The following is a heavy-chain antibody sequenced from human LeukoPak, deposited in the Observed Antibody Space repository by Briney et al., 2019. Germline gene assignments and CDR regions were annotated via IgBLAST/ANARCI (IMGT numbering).Heavy chain of an antibody. Sequence: SETLSLTCTVSGGSISSYYWSWIRQPAGKGLEWIGRMYTSGSTNQNPSLKSRVTISVDKSKSQFSLKLSSVTAADTAVYYCARDRIGPFYAFDIWGQGTMVTVSS. D-gene: IGHD2/OR15-2a*01. CDR3: ARDRIGPFYAFDI. CDR1: GGSISSYY. CDR2: MYTSGST. V-gene: IGHV4-4*07. J-gene: IGHJ3*02.